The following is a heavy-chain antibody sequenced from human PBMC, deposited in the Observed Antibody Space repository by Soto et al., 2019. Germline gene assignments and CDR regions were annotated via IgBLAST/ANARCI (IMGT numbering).Heavy chain of an antibody. J-gene: IGHJ4*02. CDR2: IYYSGMT. Sequence: SETLSLTCTVSGGSVSSASHYWSWIRLPPGKGLEWIGYIYYSGMTTYNPSLKSRVIISVDTSKNQFSLKLSSVTAADTAVYYCARTDRYQLSSFSDYRGQGTLVTVSS. CDR1: GGSVSSASHY. D-gene: IGHD2-2*01. V-gene: IGHV4-61*01. CDR3: ARTDRYQLSSFSDY.